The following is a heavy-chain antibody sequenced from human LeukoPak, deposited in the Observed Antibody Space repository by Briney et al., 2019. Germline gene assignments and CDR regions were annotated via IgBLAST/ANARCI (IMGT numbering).Heavy chain of an antibody. J-gene: IGHJ4*02. CDR3: VKEQSTGSYRVADY. CDR1: GFTFSDYY. CDR2: ISSSGSTI. D-gene: IGHD7-27*01. V-gene: IGHV3-11*04. Sequence: PGGSLRLSCAASGFTFSDYYMSWIRQAPGKGLEWVSYISSSGSTIYYADSVKGRFTISRDNAKNSPYLQMNSLRAEDTAVYYCVKEQSTGSYRVADYWGQGTLVTVSS.